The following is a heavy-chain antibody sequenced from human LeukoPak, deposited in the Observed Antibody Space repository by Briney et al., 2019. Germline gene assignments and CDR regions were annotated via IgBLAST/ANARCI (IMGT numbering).Heavy chain of an antibody. D-gene: IGHD3-10*01. CDR3: AKSYRDYYGSGGDFDY. J-gene: IGHJ4*02. CDR2: ISGSGSST. V-gene: IGHV3-23*01. CDR1: GFTFSSYA. Sequence: GGSLRLSCAASGFTFSSYAMSWVRQAPGKGLEWVSAISGSGSSTYYADSVKGRFTISRDNSKNTLYLQMNSLRAEDTAVYYCAKSYRDYYGSGGDFDYWGQGTLVTVSS.